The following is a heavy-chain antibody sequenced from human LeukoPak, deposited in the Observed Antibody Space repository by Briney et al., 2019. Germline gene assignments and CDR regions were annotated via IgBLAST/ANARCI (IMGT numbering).Heavy chain of an antibody. D-gene: IGHD3-16*02. CDR1: GYSFTTYA. J-gene: IGHJ4*02. CDR2: INPNTGNP. Sequence: ASVKVSCKAPGYSFTTYAMNWLRQAPGQGLDWMGWINPNTGNPTYAPGFTGRFVFSLDTPVSTAYLQISGLKADDTAVYYCARAYQPLGGLSLPDYWGQGTLVSVSS. V-gene: IGHV7-4-1*02. CDR3: ARAYQPLGGLSLPDY.